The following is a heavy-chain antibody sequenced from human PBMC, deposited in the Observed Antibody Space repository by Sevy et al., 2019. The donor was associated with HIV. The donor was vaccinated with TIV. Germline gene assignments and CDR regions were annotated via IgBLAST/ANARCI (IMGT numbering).Heavy chain of an antibody. CDR1: GYTFTSYD. CDR3: ARYCISTSCYIPDAFDI. CDR2: MNPNSGNT. J-gene: IGHJ3*02. V-gene: IGHV1-8*01. D-gene: IGHD2-2*02. Sequence: ASVKVSCKASGYTFTSYDINWVRQAIGQGLEWMGWMNPNSGNTGYAQKFQGRVTMTRNTSISTAYMELSSLRSEDTAVYYCARYCISTSCYIPDAFDIWGQGTMVTVSS.